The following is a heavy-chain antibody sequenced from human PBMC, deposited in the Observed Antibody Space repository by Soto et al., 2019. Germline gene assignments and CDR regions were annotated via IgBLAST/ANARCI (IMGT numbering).Heavy chain of an antibody. V-gene: IGHV1-18*04. CDR1: GDTFTSNG. CDR2: ISIYNGNT. Sequence: ASVKVSCKASGDTFTSNGISWVRQAPGQGLEWLAWISIYNGNTQYAQKVQGRVTMTTDTSTNTAYMELRSLRSDDTAVYYCAWSPGSSSRPLVFDYWGQGTLVTVSS. J-gene: IGHJ4*02. CDR3: AWSPGSSSRPLVFDY. D-gene: IGHD6-6*01.